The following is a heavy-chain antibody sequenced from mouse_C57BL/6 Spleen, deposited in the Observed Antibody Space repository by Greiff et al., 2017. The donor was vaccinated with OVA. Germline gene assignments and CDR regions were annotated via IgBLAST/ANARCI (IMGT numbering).Heavy chain of an antibody. CDR1: GYTFTDYE. J-gene: IGHJ2*01. V-gene: IGHV1-15*01. CDR2: IDPETGGT. CDR3: TRGGCVYYFDY. Sequence: QVQLQQSGAELVRPGASVTLSCKASGYTFTDYEMHWVKQTPVHGLEWIGAIDPETGGTAYNQKFKGKAILTADNSSSTAYMELRSLTSEASAGYYCTRGGCVYYFDYWGQGTTLTVSS.